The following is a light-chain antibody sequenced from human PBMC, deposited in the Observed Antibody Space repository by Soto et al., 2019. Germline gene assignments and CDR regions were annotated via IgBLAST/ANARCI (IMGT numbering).Light chain of an antibody. CDR3: QQRSNWLT. CDR2: DAS. J-gene: IGKJ5*01. CDR1: QSVSSS. Sequence: EIVLTQSPATLSLSPGERATLSCRASQSVSSSLAWYQLKPGQAPRLLIYDASNRATGIPARFSGSGSGTDFTLTISSLEPQDFAVYYCQQRSNWLTLGPGTRLEIK. V-gene: IGKV3-11*01.